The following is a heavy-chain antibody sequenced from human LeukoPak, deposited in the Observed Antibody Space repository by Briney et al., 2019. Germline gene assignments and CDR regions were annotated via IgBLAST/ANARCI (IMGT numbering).Heavy chain of an antibody. CDR2: ISSSSSTI. CDR3: ARGRSKLLPQILYYYYYYMDV. V-gene: IGHV3-48*04. Sequence: GGSLRLSCAASGFTFSSYSMNWVRQAPGKGLEWVSYISSSSSTIYYADSVKGRFTISRDNAKNSLYLQMNSLRAEDTAVYYCARGRSKLLPQILYYYYYYMDVWGKGTTVTVSS. CDR1: GFTFSSYS. J-gene: IGHJ6*03. D-gene: IGHD2-15*01.